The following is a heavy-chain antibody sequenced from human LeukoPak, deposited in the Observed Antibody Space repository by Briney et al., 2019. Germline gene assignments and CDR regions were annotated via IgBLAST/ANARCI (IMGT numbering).Heavy chain of an antibody. Sequence: SETLSLTCTVSGYSISSGYYWGWIRQPPGEGLEWIGSIYHSGSTYYNPSLKSRVTISVDTSKNQFSLKLSSVTAADTAVYYCRYSYYDSSGYYFDYWGQGTLVTVSS. CDR1: GYSISSGYY. CDR3: RYSYYDSSGYYFDY. J-gene: IGHJ4*02. CDR2: IYHSGST. V-gene: IGHV4-38-2*02. D-gene: IGHD3-22*01.